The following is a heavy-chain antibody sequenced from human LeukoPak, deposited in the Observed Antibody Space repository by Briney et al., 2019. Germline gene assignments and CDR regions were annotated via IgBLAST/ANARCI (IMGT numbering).Heavy chain of an antibody. CDR1: GGSITTNY. CDR3: AREVADMIVGDLRAFDI. V-gene: IGHV4-59*01. J-gene: IGHJ3*02. CDR2: IYYSGST. D-gene: IGHD3-22*01. Sequence: SETLSLTCTVSGGSITTNYWSWIRQPPGKGLEWIGYIYYSGSTNYNPSLKSRVTISVDTSKNQFSLKLSSVTAADTAVYYCAREVADMIVGDLRAFDIWGQGTMVTVSS.